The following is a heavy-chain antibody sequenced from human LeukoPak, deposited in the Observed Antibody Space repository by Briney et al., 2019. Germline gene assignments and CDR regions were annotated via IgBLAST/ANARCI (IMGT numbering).Heavy chain of an antibody. CDR3: ASKDIISYHYGAFDI. Sequence: PSETLSLTCAVYGGSFSGYYWSWIRQPPGKGLEWIGEINHSGSTKYNPSLKSRVYISLDTSKNQFSMKLSSVTAADPAVYYCASKDIISYHYGAFDIWGQGTMVTVSS. CDR1: GGSFSGYY. CDR2: INHSGST. J-gene: IGHJ3*02. V-gene: IGHV4-34*01. D-gene: IGHD3-22*01.